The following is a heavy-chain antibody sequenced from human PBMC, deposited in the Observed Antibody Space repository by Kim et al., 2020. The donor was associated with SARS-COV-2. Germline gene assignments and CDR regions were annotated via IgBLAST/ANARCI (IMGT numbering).Heavy chain of an antibody. V-gene: IGHV3-15*01. CDR3: TTEVCTGDTCSVKNAFDL. CDR2: IKSKIHGETI. J-gene: IGHJ3*01. Sequence: GGSLRLSCAASGFNFRNAWMTWVRQAPGKGLEWVGRIKSKIHGETIDYAAPVKGRFTVSRDDSKNTVFLQMNSLKSEDTGIYYCTTEVCTGDTCSVKNAFDLWGRRTTVTVSS. D-gene: IGHD2-8*02. CDR1: GFNFRNAW.